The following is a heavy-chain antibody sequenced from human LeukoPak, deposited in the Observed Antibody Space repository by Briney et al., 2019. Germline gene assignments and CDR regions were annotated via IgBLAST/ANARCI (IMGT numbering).Heavy chain of an antibody. D-gene: IGHD6-19*01. V-gene: IGHV1-2*06. CDR3: TVRKLAVTGPNNPFEV. CDR1: GYNFPDYF. Sequence: ASVTVSCKASGYNFPDYFMHWVRQAPGQGLEWMGRINPNTGAINYAQKIQGRVSLDRDTSISTAYMDLSGLRFDDTAVYYCTVRKLAVTGPNNPFEVWGQGTLVTVSS. CDR2: INPNTGAI. J-gene: IGHJ3*01.